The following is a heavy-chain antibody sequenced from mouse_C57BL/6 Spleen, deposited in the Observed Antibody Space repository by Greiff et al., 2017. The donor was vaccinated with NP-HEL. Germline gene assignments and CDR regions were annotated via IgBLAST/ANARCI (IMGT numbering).Heavy chain of an antibody. V-gene: IGHV1-15*01. CDR3: TRSRAY. J-gene: IGHJ3*01. Sequence: QVQLQQSGAELVRPGASVTLSCKASGYTFTDYEMHWVKQTPVHGLEWIGAIDPETGGTAYNQKFKGKAILTADKSSGTAYMELRSLTSEDSAVYYCTRSRAYWGQGTLVTVSA. CDR1: GYTFTDYE. CDR2: IDPETGGT.